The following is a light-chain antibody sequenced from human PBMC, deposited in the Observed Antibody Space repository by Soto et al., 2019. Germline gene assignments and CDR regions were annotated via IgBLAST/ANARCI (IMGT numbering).Light chain of an antibody. Sequence: QSVLTQPPSVSGAPGQRVTISCTGSNSNIGAGYDVHWYQQLPGTAPKILIYGNSNRPSGVPDRFSGSKSGTSASLAITGLQAVDEADYYCQSYDSSLSVVFGGGTKVTVL. V-gene: IGLV1-40*01. J-gene: IGLJ2*01. CDR2: GNS. CDR3: QSYDSSLSVV. CDR1: NSNIGAGYD.